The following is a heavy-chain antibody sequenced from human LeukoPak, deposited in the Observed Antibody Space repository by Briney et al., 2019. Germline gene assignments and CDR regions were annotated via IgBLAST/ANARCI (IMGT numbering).Heavy chain of an antibody. J-gene: IGHJ4*02. CDR3: ARDRCSGGSCYSGFDY. Sequence: GGSLRLSCVASGFTFGKYWMSWVRQAPGKGLEWVANIKVDGSEKNYVDSVKGRFTISRDNTKNSLYLQMNSLRAEDTAVYYCARDRCSGGSCYSGFDYWGQGTLVTVSS. CDR1: GFTFGKYW. D-gene: IGHD2-15*01. CDR2: IKVDGSEK. V-gene: IGHV3-7*03.